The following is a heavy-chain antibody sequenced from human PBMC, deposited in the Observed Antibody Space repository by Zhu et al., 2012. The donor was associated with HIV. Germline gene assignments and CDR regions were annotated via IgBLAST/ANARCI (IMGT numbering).Heavy chain of an antibody. CDR3: ARENIKSVPRKDNFDY. CDR2: IYTSGST. CDR1: GASISSYY. Sequence: QVQLQESGPGLVKPSETLSLTCTVSGASISSYYWSWIRQPAGKGLEWIGRIYTSGSTDYNPSLKSRVAMSVDTSKSQFSLKLSSVTAADTAVYYCARENIKSVPRKDNFDYWGQGNPGHRLL. V-gene: IGHV4-4*07. J-gene: IGHJ4*01.